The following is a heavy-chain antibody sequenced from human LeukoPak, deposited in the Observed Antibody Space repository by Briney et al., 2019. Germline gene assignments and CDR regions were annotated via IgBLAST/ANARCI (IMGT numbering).Heavy chain of an antibody. D-gene: IGHD6-6*01. J-gene: IGHJ4*02. Sequence: GGSLRLSCAVSGFSLRSYWMHWVRQAPGKGLVWVSRISGDGSMTNYADSVKGRFTISRDNAKNTVYLQMNSLKAEDTAVYYCARYSSSSGGASHYFDYWGQGTLVTVSS. CDR2: ISGDGSMT. CDR1: GFSLRSYW. V-gene: IGHV3-74*01. CDR3: ARYSSSSGGASHYFDY.